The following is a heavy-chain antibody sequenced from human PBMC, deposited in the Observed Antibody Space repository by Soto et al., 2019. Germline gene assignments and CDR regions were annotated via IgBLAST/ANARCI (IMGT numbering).Heavy chain of an antibody. J-gene: IGHJ4*02. V-gene: IGHV4-59*08. CDR2: IYYSGST. CDR3: ARRYGPGFDY. CDR1: GGSISSYY. D-gene: IGHD4-17*01. Sequence: QVQLQESGPGLVKPSETLALTCTVSGGSISSYYWSWIRQPPGKGLEWIGYIYYSGSTNYNPSLKSRVPIAVDTSKNQFSLKLRSVTAADTAVYYCARRYGPGFDYWGQGTLVTASS.